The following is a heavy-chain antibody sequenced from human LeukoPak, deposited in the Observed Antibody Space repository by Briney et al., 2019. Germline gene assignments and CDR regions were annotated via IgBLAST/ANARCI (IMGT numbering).Heavy chain of an antibody. CDR2: IYHSGNT. D-gene: IGHD5-18*01. J-gene: IGHJ4*02. Sequence: PSQTLSLTCAVSGGSISSGGQSWSWMRQPPGKGLEWIGCIYHSGNTYYNPSLKSRVTISVDRSKNQFSLRVNSVTAADTAVYFCARRYSYGFYYFDYWGQGTLVTVSS. V-gene: IGHV4-30-2*01. CDR1: GGSISSGGQS. CDR3: ARRYSYGFYYFDY.